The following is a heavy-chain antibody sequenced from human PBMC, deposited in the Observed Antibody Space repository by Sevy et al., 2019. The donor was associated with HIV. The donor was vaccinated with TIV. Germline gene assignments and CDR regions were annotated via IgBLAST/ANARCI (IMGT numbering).Heavy chain of an antibody. Sequence: GGSLILSCAASGFTFSDYYMSWIRQAPGKGLEWVSYISSSGSTIYYADSVKGRFTISRDNAKNSLYLQMNSLRAEDTAVYYCASIAAAGDYFDYWGQGTLVTVSS. J-gene: IGHJ4*02. CDR3: ASIAAAGDYFDY. V-gene: IGHV3-11*01. CDR2: ISSSGSTI. CDR1: GFTFSDYY. D-gene: IGHD6-13*01.